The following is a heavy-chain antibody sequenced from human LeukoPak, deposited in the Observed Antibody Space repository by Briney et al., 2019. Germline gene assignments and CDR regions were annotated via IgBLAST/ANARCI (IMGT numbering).Heavy chain of an antibody. CDR3: ARNLRWLQSYYFDY. Sequence: SETLSLTCTVSGGSISSSSYYRGWIRQPPGKGLEWIGTIYYSGSTYYTPSLKSRVTLSVDTSKNQFSLKLSSVTAADTAVYYCARNLRWLQSYYFDYWGQGTLVTVSS. D-gene: IGHD5-24*01. V-gene: IGHV4-39*07. J-gene: IGHJ4*02. CDR1: GGSISSSSYY. CDR2: IYYSGST.